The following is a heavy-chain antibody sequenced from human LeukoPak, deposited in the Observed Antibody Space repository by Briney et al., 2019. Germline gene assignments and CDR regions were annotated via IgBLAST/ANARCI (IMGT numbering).Heavy chain of an antibody. Sequence: GGSLRLSCAVSGFSVSSNYMSWVRQAPGKGLEWVSVIYSGGSTYYADSVKGRFTISRDNSKNTLYLQMNSLRPEDTAVYYCARDAAYTSIVNYWGQGILVTVSS. CDR2: IYSGGST. D-gene: IGHD2-2*02. CDR1: GFSVSSNY. V-gene: IGHV3-66*02. CDR3: ARDAAYTSIVNY. J-gene: IGHJ4*02.